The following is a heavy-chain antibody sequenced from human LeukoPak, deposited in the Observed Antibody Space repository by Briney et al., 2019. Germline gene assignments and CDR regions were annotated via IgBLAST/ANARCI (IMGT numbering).Heavy chain of an antibody. CDR1: GGSFSGYY. V-gene: IGHV4-34*01. J-gene: IGHJ4*02. CDR2: INHSGST. CDR3: ASAVRDIVAVPAANFDY. D-gene: IGHD2-2*01. Sequence: SETLSLTCAVYGGSFSGYYWSWIRQPPGKGLEWIGEINHSGSTNYNPSLKSRVTISVDTSKNQFSLKLSSVTAADTAVYYCASAVRDIVAVPAANFDYWGQGTLVTVSS.